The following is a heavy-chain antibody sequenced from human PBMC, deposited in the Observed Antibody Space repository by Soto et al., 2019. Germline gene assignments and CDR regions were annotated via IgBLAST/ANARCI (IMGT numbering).Heavy chain of an antibody. V-gene: IGHV3-23*01. D-gene: IGHD3-3*01. CDR1: GFTFSSYA. J-gene: IGHJ4*02. CDR3: AKDPQDFGVVTGDY. CDR2: ISGSGGST. Sequence: EVQLLESGGGLVQPGGSLRLSCAASGFTFSSYAMSWVRQAPGKGLEWVSAISGSGGSTYYADSVKGRFTISRDNSKNTLYLQMNSLRAEDTAVYHCAKDPQDFGVVTGDYWGQGTLVTVSS.